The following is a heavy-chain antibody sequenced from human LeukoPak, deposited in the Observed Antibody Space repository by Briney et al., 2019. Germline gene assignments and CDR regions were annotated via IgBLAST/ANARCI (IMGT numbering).Heavy chain of an antibody. CDR2: INPSGGST. J-gene: IGHJ4*02. Sequence: GASVKVSCKASGYTFTSYYMHWVRQAPGQGLEWMGIINPSGGSTSYAQKFQGRVTMTRDMSTSTVYMELSSLRSEDTAVYYCARDLEMAKILGLGSGYYFDYWGQGTLVTVPS. V-gene: IGHV1-46*01. CDR3: ARDLEMAKILGLGSGYYFDY. CDR1: GYTFTSYY. D-gene: IGHD5-24*01.